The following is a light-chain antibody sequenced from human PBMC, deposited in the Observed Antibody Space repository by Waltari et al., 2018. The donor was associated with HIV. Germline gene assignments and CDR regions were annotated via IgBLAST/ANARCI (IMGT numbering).Light chain of an antibody. Sequence: QSALTQPASVSGSPGQSLTISCDINDYEYVAWYQRHPGKAPKVIIYEVTNRPSGLSNRFSGSKSGNTATLTISGLQPEDEADYFCTSYISGTTPVFGRGTRVTVL. CDR2: EVT. CDR1: DINDYEY. V-gene: IGLV2-14*01. J-gene: IGLJ2*01. CDR3: TSYISGTTPV.